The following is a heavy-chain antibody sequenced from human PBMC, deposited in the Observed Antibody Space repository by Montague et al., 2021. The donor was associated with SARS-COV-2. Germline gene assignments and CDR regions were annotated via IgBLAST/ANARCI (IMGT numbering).Heavy chain of an antibody. Sequence: SETLSLTCTVSGGSISGYYWSWIWKPPGQGLEWIGYIYYTESTNYNHYFYSRASMSVDTYKNQFSLKLRSASAADPAGYYCAGDDYGEYAAFWGRGTLVTVSS. CDR3: AGDDYGEYAAF. CDR2: IYYTEST. V-gene: IGHV4-59*13. J-gene: IGHJ4*02. D-gene: IGHD4-17*01. CDR1: GGSISGYY.